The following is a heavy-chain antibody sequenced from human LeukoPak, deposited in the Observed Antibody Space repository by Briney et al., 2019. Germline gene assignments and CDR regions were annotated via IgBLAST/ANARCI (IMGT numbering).Heavy chain of an antibody. CDR2: ISYDGSNQ. CDR1: GSTFRSYG. V-gene: IGHV3-30*18. D-gene: IGHD2-21*01. CDR3: AKGGVIVLYYLDY. J-gene: IGHJ4*02. Sequence: GGSLRLSCAASGSTFRSYGMHWVRQAPGKGLEWVAVISYDGSNQYYADSVKGRFTISRDNSKNTLYLQMHSLRPEDTAVYYCAKGGVIVLYYLDYWGQGTLVTVSS.